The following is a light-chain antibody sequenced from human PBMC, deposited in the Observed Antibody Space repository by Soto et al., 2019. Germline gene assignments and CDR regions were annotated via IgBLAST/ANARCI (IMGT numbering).Light chain of an antibody. CDR3: NSYTSSNTYV. CDR2: EVF. CDR1: SSDVGSYNR. V-gene: IGLV2-18*02. Sequence: QSVLTQPPSVSGSPGQSVTISCTGTSSDVGSYNRVSWYRQPPGTAPKLMIYEVFNRPSGVPDRFSGPKSGNTASLTISGLQAEDEADYYCNSYTSSNTYVFGTGTKLTVL. J-gene: IGLJ1*01.